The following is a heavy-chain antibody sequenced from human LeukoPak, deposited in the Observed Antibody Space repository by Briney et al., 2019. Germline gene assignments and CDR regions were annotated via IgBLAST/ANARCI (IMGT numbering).Heavy chain of an antibody. CDR1: GVSTSSGY. CDR3: ARGYGSGSYST. D-gene: IGHD3-10*01. CDR2: TSTSVPT. V-gene: IGHV4-4*07. J-gene: IGHJ5*02. Sequence: SETLSLTCIVSGVSTSSGYWSWIRQPAGKGLEWMGHTSTSVPTYYNPSLKSRVSMSLDTSENHFSLKLNSVTAADTAVYYCARGYGSGSYSTWGQGTLVTVSS.